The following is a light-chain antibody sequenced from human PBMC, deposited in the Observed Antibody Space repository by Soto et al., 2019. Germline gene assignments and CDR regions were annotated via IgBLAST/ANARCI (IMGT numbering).Light chain of an antibody. Sequence: EIVLTQSPGTLSLSPGDRATLSCRASQSLSSSYLAWYQQKPGQAPRLLIYGASSRATGIPDRFSGSGSGTDFTLTISRLEPEDFAVYSCQQYGSSPLTFGGGTKVDIK. J-gene: IGKJ4*01. V-gene: IGKV3-20*01. CDR1: QSLSSSY. CDR2: GAS. CDR3: QQYGSSPLT.